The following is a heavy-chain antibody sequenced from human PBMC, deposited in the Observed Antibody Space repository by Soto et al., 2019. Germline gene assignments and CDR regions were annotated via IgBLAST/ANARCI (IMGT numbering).Heavy chain of an antibody. Sequence: QVQLVESGGGVVQPGRSLRLSCAASGFTFSIYGMHWVRQAPGKGLEWVAVTSSDGSNEYYADSVKGRFTISRDNSKNTVYLQMNSLRAEDTALYYCAKHRENFWSAYFTYDLDVWGQGTTVTVSS. CDR1: GFTFSIYG. D-gene: IGHD3-3*01. CDR3: AKHRENFWSAYFTYDLDV. J-gene: IGHJ6*02. CDR2: TSSDGSNE. V-gene: IGHV3-30*18.